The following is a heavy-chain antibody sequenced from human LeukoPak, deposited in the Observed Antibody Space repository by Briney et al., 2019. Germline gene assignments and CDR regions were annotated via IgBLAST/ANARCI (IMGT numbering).Heavy chain of an antibody. CDR2: IYTSGST. Sequence: SETLSLTCTVSGGSISSYYWSWIRQPAGTGLEWIGRIYTSGSTNYNPSLKSRVTMSVDTSKNQFSLKLSSVTAADTAVYYCARDLPGARVGSSWYRDAFDIWGQGTMDTVSS. CDR3: ARDLPGARVGSSWYRDAFDI. CDR1: GGSISSYY. D-gene: IGHD6-13*01. J-gene: IGHJ3*02. V-gene: IGHV4-4*07.